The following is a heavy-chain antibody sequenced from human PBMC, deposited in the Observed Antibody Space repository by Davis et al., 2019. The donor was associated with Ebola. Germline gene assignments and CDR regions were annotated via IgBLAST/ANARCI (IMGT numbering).Heavy chain of an antibody. CDR1: GFTFSSYA. D-gene: IGHD5-18*01. CDR3: AKDRVDTAMVFRSWFDP. J-gene: IGHJ5*02. Sequence: PGGSLRLSCAASGFTFSSYAMHWVRQAPGKGLEWVAVISYDGSNKYYADSVKGRFTISRDNSKNTLYLQMNSLRAEDTAVYYCAKDRVDTAMVFRSWFDPWGQGTLVTVSS. CDR2: ISYDGSNK. V-gene: IGHV3-30*04.